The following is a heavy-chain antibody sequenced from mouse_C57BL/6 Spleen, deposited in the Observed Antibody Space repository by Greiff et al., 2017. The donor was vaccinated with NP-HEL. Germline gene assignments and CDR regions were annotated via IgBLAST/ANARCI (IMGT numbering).Heavy chain of an antibody. J-gene: IGHJ4*01. CDR3: ARFAGSSYGAMDY. CDR1: GYTFTSYW. V-gene: IGHV1-50*01. Sequence: VQLQQSGAELVKPGASVKLSCKASGYTFTSYWMQWVKQRPGQGLEWIGEIDPSDSYTNYNQKFKGKATLTVDTSSSTAYMQLSSLTSEDSAVYYCARFAGSSYGAMDYWGQGTSVTVSS. CDR2: IDPSDSYT. D-gene: IGHD1-1*01.